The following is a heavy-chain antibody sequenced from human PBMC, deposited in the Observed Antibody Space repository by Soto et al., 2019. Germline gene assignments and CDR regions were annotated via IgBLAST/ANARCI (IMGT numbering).Heavy chain of an antibody. CDR3: ARDAGEDSFDNSLFDY. V-gene: IGHV1-2*04. CDR2: INPNSGVT. D-gene: IGHD3-22*01. Sequence: GPSVKVSCKASGYTLIDYDLHWVREAPGEGLEWMGWINPNSGVTKYAQKFQGWVTMTRDTSVSTAYMELSRLKYDDTAVYYCARDAGEDSFDNSLFDYWGQGALVTVSS. J-gene: IGHJ4*02. CDR1: GYTLIDYD.